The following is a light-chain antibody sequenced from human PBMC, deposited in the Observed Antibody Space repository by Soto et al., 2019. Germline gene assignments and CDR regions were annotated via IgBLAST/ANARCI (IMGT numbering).Light chain of an antibody. Sequence: QSVLTQPPSVSGAPGQRVTISCTGSSSNIGAGYDVHWYQQLPGTAPKLLIYGNSNRPSGVPDRFSGSKSGPSASLAITGLQAEYEADHFCQSYDSSLSGFYVFGTGTKLTVL. CDR3: QSYDSSLSGFYV. CDR1: SSNIGAGYD. J-gene: IGLJ1*01. CDR2: GNS. V-gene: IGLV1-40*01.